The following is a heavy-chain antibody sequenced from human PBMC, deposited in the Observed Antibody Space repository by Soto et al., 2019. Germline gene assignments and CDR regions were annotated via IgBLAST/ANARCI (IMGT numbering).Heavy chain of an antibody. J-gene: IGHJ4*02. CDR3: AKDGRHCSGGSCYSGTFDY. CDR1: GFTFSSYG. V-gene: IGHV3-30*18. Sequence: HPGGSLRLSCAASGFTFSSYGMHWVRQAPGKGLEWVAVISYDGSNKYYADSVKGRFTISRDNSKNTLYLQMNSLRAEDTAVYYCAKDGRHCSGGSCYSGTFDYWGQGTLVTVSS. D-gene: IGHD2-15*01. CDR2: ISYDGSNK.